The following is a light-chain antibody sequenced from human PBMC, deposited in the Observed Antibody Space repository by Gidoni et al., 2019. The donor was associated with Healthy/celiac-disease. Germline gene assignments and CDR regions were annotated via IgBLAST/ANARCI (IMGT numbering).Light chain of an antibody. Sequence: QVVVTQEPSLTVSPGGTVTLTCGSSTGAVTSGHYPYWFQQKPGQAPRTLIYDTSNKHSWTPARFSGSLLGGKAALTLSGAQPEDEAEYYCLLSYSGARLGVFGGGTKLTVL. CDR1: TGAVTSGHY. CDR2: DTS. CDR3: LLSYSGARLGV. J-gene: IGLJ3*02. V-gene: IGLV7-46*01.